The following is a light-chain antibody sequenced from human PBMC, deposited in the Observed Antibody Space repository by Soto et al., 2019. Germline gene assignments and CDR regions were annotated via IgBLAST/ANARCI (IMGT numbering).Light chain of an antibody. Sequence: DIQMTQSPSSLSASVGDRITITCQASQDISKYLIWYQQTPGKAPKFLIYEASNLERGVQSRFSGSGSGTDFTFTINSLQPEDIATYYCQQYYSLPFTFGPGTKLDIK. J-gene: IGKJ3*01. CDR2: EAS. CDR3: QQYYSLPFT. V-gene: IGKV1-33*01. CDR1: QDISKY.